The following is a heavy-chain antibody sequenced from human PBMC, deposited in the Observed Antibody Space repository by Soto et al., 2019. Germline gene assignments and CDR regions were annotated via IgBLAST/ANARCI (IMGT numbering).Heavy chain of an antibody. V-gene: IGHV4-59*12. CDR1: GGSIDSYY. Sequence: PSETLSLTCTVSGGSIDSYYWSWIRQPPGKGLEWIGYIYYSGSTNYNPSLKSRVTISVDTSRNQFSLKLNSVTAADTAVYYCARDKITGLFDYWGQGTLVTVSS. D-gene: IGHD2-8*02. CDR3: ARDKITGLFDY. CDR2: IYYSGST. J-gene: IGHJ4*02.